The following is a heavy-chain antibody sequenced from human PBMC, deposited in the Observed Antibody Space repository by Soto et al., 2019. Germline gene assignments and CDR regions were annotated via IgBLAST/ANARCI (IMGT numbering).Heavy chain of an antibody. J-gene: IGHJ6*02. Sequence: ASVKVSCTASGYTFTSYGISWVRQAPGQGLEWMGWISAYNGNTNYAQKLQGRVTMTTDTSTSTAYMELRSLRSDDTAVYYCARVGGQGTVTTKVYYGMDVWGQGTTVTVSS. CDR1: GYTFTSYG. V-gene: IGHV1-18*01. CDR2: ISAYNGNT. CDR3: ARVGGQGTVTTKVYYGMDV. D-gene: IGHD4-17*01.